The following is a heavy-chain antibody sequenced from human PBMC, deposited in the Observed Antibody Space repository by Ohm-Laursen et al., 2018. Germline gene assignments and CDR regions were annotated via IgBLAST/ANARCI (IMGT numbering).Heavy chain of an antibody. CDR2: ISSSGSTI. V-gene: IGHV3-11*01. CDR3: YSSSWADAFDI. J-gene: IGHJ3*02. Sequence: SLRLSCAAPGFTFSDYYMSWIRQAPGKGLEWVSYISSSGSTIYYAGSVKGRFTISRDNAKNSLYLQMNSLRAEDTAVYYCYSSSWADAFDIWGQGTMVTVSS. CDR1: GFTFSDYY. D-gene: IGHD6-13*01.